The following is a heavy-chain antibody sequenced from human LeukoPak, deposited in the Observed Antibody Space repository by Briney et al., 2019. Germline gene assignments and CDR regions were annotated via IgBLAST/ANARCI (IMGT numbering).Heavy chain of an antibody. CDR2: IYYSGSS. D-gene: IGHD5-24*01. J-gene: IGHJ4*02. CDR3: ARNRDGYNSFDY. Sequence: SETLSLTCTVSGGSISSSSYYWGWIRQPPGKGLEWIGYIYYSGSSYYNPSLRSRVTISVDTSKNHSSLKLSSVTAADTAVYYCARNRDGYNSFDYWGQGTLVTVSS. CDR1: GGSISSSSYY. V-gene: IGHV4-31*03.